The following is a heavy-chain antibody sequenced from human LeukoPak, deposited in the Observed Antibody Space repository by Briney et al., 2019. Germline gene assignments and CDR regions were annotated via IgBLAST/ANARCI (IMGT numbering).Heavy chain of an antibody. D-gene: IGHD2-21*02. J-gene: IGHJ6*02. V-gene: IGHV3-74*01. CDR3: ARDCGGDCYYYYGMDV. CDR2: INSDGSST. CDR1: GFTFSSYW. Sequence: GGSLRLSCAASGFTFSSYWMHWVRQAPGKGLVWVSRINSDGSSTSCADSVKGRFTISRGNAKNTLYLQMNSLRAEDTAVYYCARDCGGDCYYYYGMDVWGQGTTVTVSS.